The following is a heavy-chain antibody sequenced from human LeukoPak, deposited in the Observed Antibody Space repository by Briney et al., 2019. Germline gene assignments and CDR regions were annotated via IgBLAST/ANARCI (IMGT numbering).Heavy chain of an antibody. Sequence: GGSLRLSCAASGFALSSHWMTWVRQVPGRGPEWVANVNRDGSETYYLDSVKGRLTISKDNAKNSLYLQMNSLRAEDTALYHCARNNGMDVWGQGTTVIVSS. CDR2: VNRDGSET. CDR1: GFALSSHW. CDR3: ARNNGMDV. V-gene: IGHV3-7*03. J-gene: IGHJ6*02.